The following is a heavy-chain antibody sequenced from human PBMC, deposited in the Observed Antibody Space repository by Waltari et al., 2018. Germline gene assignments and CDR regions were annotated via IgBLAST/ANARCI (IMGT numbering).Heavy chain of an antibody. Sequence: QVHLVQSGAEVKTPGASVKVSCKASAYTFSTYGLTWVRQAPGQGLVWLGWISAHDGNTNYAPSLQDRVTLTTDTSTYTAYMELNSLRPDDTAVYYCATAVGGNMEFDSWGHGSLVTVSS. CDR3: ATAVGGNMEFDS. J-gene: IGHJ4*01. CDR2: ISAHDGNT. V-gene: IGHV1-18*01. CDR1: AYTFSTYG. D-gene: IGHD6-19*01.